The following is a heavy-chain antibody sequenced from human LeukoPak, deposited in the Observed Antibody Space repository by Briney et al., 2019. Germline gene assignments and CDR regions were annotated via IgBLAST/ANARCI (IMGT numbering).Heavy chain of an antibody. CDR1: GFTFSSYG. D-gene: IGHD3-10*01. Sequence: PGGSLRLSCAASGFTFSSYGMHWVRQAPGKGLEWVAVISYDGSNKYYADSVKGRFTISRDNSKNTLYLQMNSLRAEDTAVYYCAKEGAFIYFDYWGQGTLVTVSS. CDR3: AKEGAFIYFDY. CDR2: ISYDGSNK. V-gene: IGHV3-30*18. J-gene: IGHJ4*02.